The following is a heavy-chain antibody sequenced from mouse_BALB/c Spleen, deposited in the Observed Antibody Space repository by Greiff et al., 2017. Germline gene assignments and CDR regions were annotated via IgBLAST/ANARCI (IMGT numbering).Heavy chain of an antibody. CDR2: IHYSGST. CDR3: ARNYRYDYAMDY. CDR1: GYSITSGYS. J-gene: IGHJ4*01. V-gene: IGHV3-1*02. D-gene: IGHD2-14*01. Sequence: VQLQQSGPDLVKPSQSLSLTCTVTGYSITSGYSWHWIRQFPGNTLEWMGYIHYSGSTNYNPSLKSRISITRDTSKNQFFLQLNSVTTEDTATNYCARNYRYDYAMDYWGQGTSVTVSS.